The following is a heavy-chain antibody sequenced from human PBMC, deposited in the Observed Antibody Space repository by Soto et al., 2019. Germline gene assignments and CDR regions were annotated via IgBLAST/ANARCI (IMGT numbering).Heavy chain of an antibody. D-gene: IGHD4-17*01. Sequence: SETLSLTCAVSGGSMNSTNWWSWVRQPPGKGLEWIGEIFHSGSTNYNPSLKSRVTISVDKSKNQFSLKLSSVTAADTAVYYCARDDGEGDYYYYGMDVWGQGTTVTVSS. V-gene: IGHV4-4*02. CDR2: IFHSGST. J-gene: IGHJ6*02. CDR3: ARDDGEGDYYYYGMDV. CDR1: GGSMNSTNW.